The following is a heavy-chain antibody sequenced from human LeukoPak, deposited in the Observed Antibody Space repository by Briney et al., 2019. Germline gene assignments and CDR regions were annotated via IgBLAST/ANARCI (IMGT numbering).Heavy chain of an antibody. J-gene: IGHJ5*02. CDR2: ISAYNGNT. CDR1: GYTFTTYG. V-gene: IGHV1-18*01. CDR3: ARDLIAARPGWFDP. Sequence: ASVKVSCEASGYTFTTYGINWVRQAPGQGLEWMGWISAYNGNTNYAQNLQGRVTLTTDTSASTAYMELRSLRSDDTAVYYCARDLIAARPGWFDPWGQGTLVIVSS. D-gene: IGHD6-6*01.